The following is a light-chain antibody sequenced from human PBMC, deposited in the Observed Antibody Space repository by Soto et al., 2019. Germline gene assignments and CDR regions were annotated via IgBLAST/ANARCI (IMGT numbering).Light chain of an antibody. CDR2: GAS. Sequence: EVVLTQSPGTLSLSPGERATLSCRASQSVSSSDLAWYQQKPGQAPRLLISGASSRATGIPDRFSGSGSGTHFTLTISRLEPEDFAVYYCQQYGSPPWTFGQGTKVEIK. CDR1: QSVSSSD. J-gene: IGKJ1*01. CDR3: QQYGSPPWT. V-gene: IGKV3-20*01.